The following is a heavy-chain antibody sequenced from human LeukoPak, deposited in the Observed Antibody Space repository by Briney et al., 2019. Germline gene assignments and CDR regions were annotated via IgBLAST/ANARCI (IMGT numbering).Heavy chain of an antibody. CDR3: ARDSTTGDRNAFDI. J-gene: IGHJ3*02. D-gene: IGHD7-27*01. CDR2: IWYDGSNK. Sequence: SGGSLRLSCAASGFTFSSYGMHWVRQAPGKGLEWVAVIWYDGSNKYYADSVKGRFTISRDNSKNTLYLQMNSLRAEDTAVYYCARDSTTGDRNAFDIWGQGTKVTVSS. V-gene: IGHV3-33*01. CDR1: GFTFSSYG.